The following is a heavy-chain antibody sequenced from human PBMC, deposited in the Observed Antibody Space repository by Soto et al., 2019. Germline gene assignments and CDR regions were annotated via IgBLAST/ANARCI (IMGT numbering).Heavy chain of an antibody. CDR3: ARTSSSSKGMDV. J-gene: IGHJ6*02. D-gene: IGHD6-6*01. CDR2: INHSGST. Sequence: QVQLQQWGAGLLKPSETLSLTCAVYGGSFSGYYWSWIRQPPGKGLEWIGEINHSGSTNYNPSLKSRVTISVDTSKNQFSLKLSSVTAADTAVYYCARTSSSSKGMDVWGQGTTVTVSS. V-gene: IGHV4-34*01. CDR1: GGSFSGYY.